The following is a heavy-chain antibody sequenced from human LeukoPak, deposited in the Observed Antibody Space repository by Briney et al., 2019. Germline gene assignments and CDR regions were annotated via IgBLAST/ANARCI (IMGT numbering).Heavy chain of an antibody. CDR3: EKDLDSTGSWPPEYFQH. V-gene: IGHV3-9*03. CDR1: GFTFDDYA. J-gene: IGHJ1*01. D-gene: IGHD3-22*01. Sequence: TLRLSCAASGFTFDDYAMHWVRQAPGKGLEWVSGISWNSGSIGYADSVKGRFTISRDNAKKFSYLQMNILSAEDMALYYCEKDLDSTGSWPPEYFQHWGQGSLVTVSS. CDR2: ISWNSGSI.